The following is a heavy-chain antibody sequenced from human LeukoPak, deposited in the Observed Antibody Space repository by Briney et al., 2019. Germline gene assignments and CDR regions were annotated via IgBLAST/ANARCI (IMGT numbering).Heavy chain of an antibody. J-gene: IGHJ6*04. Sequence: GRSLRLSCAASGFTFSSYAMSWVRQAPGKGLEWVSAISGSGGSTYYADSVKGRFTISGDNAKNSLYLQMNSLRAEDTAVYYCAELGITMIGGVWGKGTTVTISS. CDR3: AELGITMIGGV. V-gene: IGHV3-23*01. CDR1: GFTFSSYA. D-gene: IGHD3-10*02. CDR2: ISGSGGST.